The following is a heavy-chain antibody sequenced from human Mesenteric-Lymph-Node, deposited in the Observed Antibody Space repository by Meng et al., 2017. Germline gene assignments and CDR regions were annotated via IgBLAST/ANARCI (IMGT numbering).Heavy chain of an antibody. J-gene: IGHJ4*02. CDR3: ARLWFGERPPDY. V-gene: IGHV4-39*01. Sequence: QLQLQESGPGLVKLSETRSLTCTASGGSISSSTYYWGWIRQPPGKGLEWIGSIYYSGRTYCNPSLKSRVTMSVDTSKNQFSLKLSSVTAADTAVYYCARLWFGERPPDYWGQGTLVTVSS. CDR2: IYYSGRT. D-gene: IGHD3-10*01. CDR1: GGSISSSTYY.